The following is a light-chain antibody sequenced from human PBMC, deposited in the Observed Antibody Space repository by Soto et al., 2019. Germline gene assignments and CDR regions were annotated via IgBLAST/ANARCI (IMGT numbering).Light chain of an antibody. V-gene: IGKV3-11*01. CDR2: DGS. CDR3: QQTSSRPAT. CDR1: QSVGTY. J-gene: IGKJ5*01. Sequence: EIVLTQSPGTLSLSPGQRATLSCRASQSVGTYLAWYQQKPGQAPILVIFDGSNRDTGVPARFSGSGSGTDFTLTISSLEPEDFAIYFCQQTSSRPATFGQGTRLEIK.